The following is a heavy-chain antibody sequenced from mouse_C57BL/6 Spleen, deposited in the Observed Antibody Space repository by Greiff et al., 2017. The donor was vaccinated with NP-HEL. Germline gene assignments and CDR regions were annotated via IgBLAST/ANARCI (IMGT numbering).Heavy chain of an antibody. CDR1: GYTFTSYW. CDR3: ARWGFITTVVATDWFAY. J-gene: IGHJ3*01. V-gene: IGHV1-55*01. Sequence: VQLQQPGAELVKPGASVKMSCKASGYTFTSYWITWVKQRPGQGLEWIGDIYPGSGSTNYNEKFKSKATLTVDTSSSTAYVQLSSLTSEDSAVYYCARWGFITTVVATDWFAYWGQGTLVTVSA. D-gene: IGHD1-1*01. CDR2: IYPGSGST.